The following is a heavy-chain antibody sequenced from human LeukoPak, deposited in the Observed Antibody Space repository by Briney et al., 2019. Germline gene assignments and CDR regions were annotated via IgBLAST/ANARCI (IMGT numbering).Heavy chain of an antibody. D-gene: IGHD3-10*01. Sequence: ASVKVSCKASGYTFTTYGITWVRQAPGQGLEWMGWISAYNSNTNYAQKLQGRVTMTTDTSTSTAYMELGSLRSDDSAVYYCARMRDSNAGSYFDYWGQGTLVTVSS. V-gene: IGHV1-18*01. CDR1: GYTFTTYG. J-gene: IGHJ4*02. CDR3: ARMRDSNAGSYFDY. CDR2: ISAYNSNT.